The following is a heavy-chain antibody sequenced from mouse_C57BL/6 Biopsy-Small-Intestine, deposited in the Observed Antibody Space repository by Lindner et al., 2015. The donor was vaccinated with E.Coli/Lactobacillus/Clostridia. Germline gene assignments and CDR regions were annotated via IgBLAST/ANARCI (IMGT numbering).Heavy chain of an antibody. CDR1: GYAFTNYL. J-gene: IGHJ4*01. Sequence: VQLQESGAELVRPGTSAKVSCKASGYAFTNYLIEWVKQRPGQGLEWIGVINPGSGGTNYNEKFKGKATLTADKSSSTAYMQLSSLTSEDSAVYFCARNRTYAMDYWGQGTSVTVSS. CDR2: INPGSGGT. V-gene: IGHV1-54*01. CDR3: ARNRTYAMDY.